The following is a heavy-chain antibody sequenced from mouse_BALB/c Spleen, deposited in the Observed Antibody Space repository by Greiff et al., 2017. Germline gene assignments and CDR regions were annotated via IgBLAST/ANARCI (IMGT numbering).Heavy chain of an antibody. V-gene: IGHV1-87*01. D-gene: IGHD2-3*01. Sequence: VKLMESGAELARPGASVKLSCKASGYTFTSYWMQWVKQRPGQGLEWIGAIYPGDGDTRYTQKFKGKATLTADKSSSTAYMQLSSLASEDSAVYYCASSYDGYYSYAMDYWGQGTSVTVSS. CDR3: ASSYDGYYSYAMDY. CDR2: IYPGDGDT. CDR1: GYTFTSYW. J-gene: IGHJ4*01.